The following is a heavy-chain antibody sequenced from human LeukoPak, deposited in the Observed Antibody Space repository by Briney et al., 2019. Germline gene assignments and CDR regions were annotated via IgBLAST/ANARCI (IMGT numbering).Heavy chain of an antibody. CDR2: ISDSGGST. CDR3: AKCRGSSWSDYFDY. D-gene: IGHD6-13*01. V-gene: IGHV3-23*01. J-gene: IGHJ4*02. Sequence: PGGSLRLSCAVSGFSLSRYAMSWVRKAPGKGPEWVSAISDSGGSTYYADSVKGRFTISRDNSRNTLYLQMNTLRAEDTAVYYCAKCRGSSWSDYFDYWGQGTLVTVSS. CDR1: GFSLSRYA.